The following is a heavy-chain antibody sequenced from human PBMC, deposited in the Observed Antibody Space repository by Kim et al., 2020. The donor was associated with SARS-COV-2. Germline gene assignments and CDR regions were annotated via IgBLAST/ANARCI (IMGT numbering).Heavy chain of an antibody. CDR1: GGSFSSYY. J-gene: IGHJ4*01. V-gene: IGHV4-34*01. CDR2: INHSGSS. Sequence: SETLSLTCAVSGGSFSSYYSNWIRQPPGKGLEWVGEINHSGSSNSNPYLKSRGTITVYTYKNQFSLKLSSVTAADAAVYYCARTGRQWLVLIRDHYLEY. CDR3: ARTGRQWLVLIRDHYLEY. D-gene: IGHD6-19*01.